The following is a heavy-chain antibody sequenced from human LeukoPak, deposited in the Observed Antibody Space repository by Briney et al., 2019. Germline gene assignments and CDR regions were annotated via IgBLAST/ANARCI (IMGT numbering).Heavy chain of an antibody. CDR3: ARTHLIHSSSWSFDC. D-gene: IGHD6-13*01. Sequence: SVKVSCKASGGTFSSYAISWVRQAPGQGLEWMGGIIPIFGTANYAQKFQGRVTITTDESTSTAYMELSSLRSEDTAVYYCARTHLIHSSSWSFDCWGQGTLVTVSS. CDR2: IIPIFGTA. V-gene: IGHV1-69*05. J-gene: IGHJ4*02. CDR1: GGTFSSYA.